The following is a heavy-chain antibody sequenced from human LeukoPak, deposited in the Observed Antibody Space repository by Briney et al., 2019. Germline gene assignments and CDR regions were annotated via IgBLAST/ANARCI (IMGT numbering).Heavy chain of an antibody. D-gene: IGHD6-13*01. CDR2: IYHSGST. CDR3: ARGGSSSWYAGWFDP. CDR1: DGSISSSGFY. J-gene: IGHJ5*02. V-gene: IGHV4-30-2*01. Sequence: PSETLSLTCTVPDGSISSSGFYWSWIRQPPGKGLEWIGYIYHSGSTYYNPSLKSRVTISVDRSKNHFSLKLSSVTAADTAVYFCARGGSSSWYAGWFDPWGQGTLVTVSS.